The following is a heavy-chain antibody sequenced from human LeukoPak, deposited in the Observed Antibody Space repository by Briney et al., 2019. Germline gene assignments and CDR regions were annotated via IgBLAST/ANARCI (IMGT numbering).Heavy chain of an antibody. CDR2: ISGSGGST. V-gene: IGHV3-23*01. Sequence: GGSLRLSCAASGFTFSSYAMSWVRQAPGKGLEWVSAISGSGGSTYYADSVKSRFTISRDNSKNTLYLQMNSLRAEDTAVYYCAFYDFWSGYSGYTLLPLVDYWGQGTLVTVSS. J-gene: IGHJ4*02. CDR3: AFYDFWSGYSGYTLLPLVDY. D-gene: IGHD3-3*01. CDR1: GFTFSSYA.